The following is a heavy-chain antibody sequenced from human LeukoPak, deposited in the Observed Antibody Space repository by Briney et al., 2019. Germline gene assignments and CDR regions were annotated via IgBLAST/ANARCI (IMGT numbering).Heavy chain of an antibody. J-gene: IGHJ6*03. D-gene: IGHD2-15*01. CDR2: IIPIFGTA. CDR1: GGTFSSYA. Sequence: ASVKVSCKASGGTFSSYAISWVRQAPGQGLEWMGGIIPIFGTANYAQKFQGRVTITADESTSTAYMELSSLRSDDTAVYYCARVVSCSGGSCILYYYYYMDVWGKGTTVTISS. V-gene: IGHV1-69*01. CDR3: ARVVSCSGGSCILYYYYYMDV.